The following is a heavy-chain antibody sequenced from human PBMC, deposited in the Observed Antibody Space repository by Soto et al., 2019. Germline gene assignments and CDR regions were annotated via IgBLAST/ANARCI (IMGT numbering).Heavy chain of an antibody. D-gene: IGHD2-2*01. Sequence: SQTLSLTCAISGDSVSSNSAAWNWIRQSPSRGLEWLGRTYYRSKWYNDYAVSVKSRITINPDTSKNQFSLQLNSVTPEDTAVYYCARDRYCSSTSCQIYYYYGMGVWGRGTTVTVSS. J-gene: IGHJ6*02. CDR3: ARDRYCSSTSCQIYYYYGMGV. CDR1: GDSVSSNSAA. CDR2: TYYRSKWYN. V-gene: IGHV6-1*01.